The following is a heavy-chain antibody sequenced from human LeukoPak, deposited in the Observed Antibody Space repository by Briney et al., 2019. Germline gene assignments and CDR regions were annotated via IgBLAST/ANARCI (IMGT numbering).Heavy chain of an antibody. V-gene: IGHV3-21*01. D-gene: IGHD6-19*01. CDR3: AKGPTVRYSSGERYILN. Sequence: PGGSLRLSCATSGFTFSSYSMNWVRQAPGKGLEWVSSISSSSSYIYYADSVKGRFTISGDNAKNSLYLQMNSLRAEDTAVYYCAKGPTVRYSSGERYILNWGRGTLDTVSS. CDR2: ISSSSSYI. J-gene: IGHJ4*02. CDR1: GFTFSSYS.